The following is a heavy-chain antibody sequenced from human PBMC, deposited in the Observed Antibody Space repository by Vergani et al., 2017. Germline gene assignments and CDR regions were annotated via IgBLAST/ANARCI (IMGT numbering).Heavy chain of an antibody. CDR3: ARVERGYYYYYGMDV. J-gene: IGHJ6*02. CDR1: GYTFSTYG. CDR2: INANTGNP. Sequence: QVQLVQSGSELKKPGASVKVSCKASGYTFSTYGMNWVRQAPGQGLEWMGWINANTGNPTYAQGFGGRFVFSLDPSVSTAYLQISSLKTEDTAVYYCARVERGYYYYYGMDVWGQGTTVTVSS. V-gene: IGHV7-4-1*02.